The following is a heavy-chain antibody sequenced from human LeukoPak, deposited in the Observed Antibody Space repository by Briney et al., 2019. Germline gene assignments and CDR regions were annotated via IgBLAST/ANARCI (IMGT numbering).Heavy chain of an antibody. D-gene: IGHD4-17*01. Sequence: SETLSLTCAVSGVSFDDYYWSWVRQTPGKGLEWIGEINHSGYTNDSPSLKSRVTLSIDTSRKQFSLNLRSVTVADAGIYYCTRMTTGHDYWGQGTLVSVSS. CDR3: TRMTTGHDY. CDR2: INHSGYT. CDR1: GVSFDDYY. V-gene: IGHV4-34*01. J-gene: IGHJ4*02.